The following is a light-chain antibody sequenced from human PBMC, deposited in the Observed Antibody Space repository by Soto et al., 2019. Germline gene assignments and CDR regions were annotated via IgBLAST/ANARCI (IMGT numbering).Light chain of an antibody. J-gene: IGKJ4*01. CDR2: GAS. V-gene: IGKV3-15*01. Sequence: EIVMTQSPATLSVSPGERATLSCRASQSVSSDLAWYQHKPGQAPRLLIYGASTRATGIPVRFSGSGSRTDFTLPISSLQSEDFAVYYCQHYNNQPLTFGGGTKVDIK. CDR3: QHYNNQPLT. CDR1: QSVSSD.